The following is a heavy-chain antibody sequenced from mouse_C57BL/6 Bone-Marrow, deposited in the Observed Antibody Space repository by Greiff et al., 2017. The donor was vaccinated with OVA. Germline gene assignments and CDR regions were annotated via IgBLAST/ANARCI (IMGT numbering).Heavy chain of an antibody. J-gene: IGHJ2*01. Sequence: DVQLQESGPGMVKPSQSLSLTCTVTGYSITSGYDWHWIRHFPGNKLEWMGYISYSGSTNYNPSLKSRISITHDTSKNHFFLKLNSVTTEDTATYYCARRGGNGSSSWYFDYWGQGTTLTVSS. V-gene: IGHV3-1*01. CDR2: ISYSGST. CDR3: ARRGGNGSSSWYFDY. CDR1: GYSITSGYD. D-gene: IGHD1-1*01.